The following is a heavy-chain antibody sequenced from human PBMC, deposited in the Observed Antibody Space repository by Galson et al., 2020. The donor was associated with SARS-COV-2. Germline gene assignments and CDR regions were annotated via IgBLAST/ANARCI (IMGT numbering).Heavy chain of an antibody. CDR3: ARGDMVRGGYYYYYYRDG. CDR1: GFTFSSYD. D-gene: IGHD3-10*01. J-gene: IGHJ6*03. CDR2: IGTAGDT. V-gene: IGHV3-13*01. Sequence: GGSLRLSCAASGFTFSSYDMHWVRQATGKGLEWVSAIGTAGDTYYPGSVKGRFTISRENAKNSLYLQMNSLRAGDTAVYYCARGDMVRGGYYYYYYRDGWGKGTTVTVSS.